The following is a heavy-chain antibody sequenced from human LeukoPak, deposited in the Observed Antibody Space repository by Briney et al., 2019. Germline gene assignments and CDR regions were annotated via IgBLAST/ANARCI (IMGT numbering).Heavy chain of an antibody. D-gene: IGHD6-19*01. V-gene: IGHV3-23*01. Sequence: GGSLRLSCAASGFTFSSYAMSWVRQAPGKGLEWVSAISGSGGSTYYADSVKGRFTISRDNAKGSLYLQMNSLRDEDTAVYYCARGLYLYSSGWHFDYWGQGTLLTVSS. CDR3: ARGLYLYSSGWHFDY. J-gene: IGHJ4*02. CDR2: ISGSGGST. CDR1: GFTFSSYA.